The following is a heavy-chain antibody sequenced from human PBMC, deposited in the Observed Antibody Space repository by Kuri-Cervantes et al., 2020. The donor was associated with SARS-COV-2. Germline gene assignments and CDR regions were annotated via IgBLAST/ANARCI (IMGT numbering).Heavy chain of an antibody. J-gene: IGHJ4*02. D-gene: IGHD5-24*01. CDR2: INHSGST. Sequence: SETRSLTCAVYGGSFSGYYWSWIRQPPGKGLEWIGEINHSGSTNYNQSLKSRVTISVDTSKNQFSLKLSSVTAADTAVYYCARLRWLQGDFDYWGQGTLVTVSS. CDR3: ARLRWLQGDFDY. V-gene: IGHV4-34*01. CDR1: GGSFSGYY.